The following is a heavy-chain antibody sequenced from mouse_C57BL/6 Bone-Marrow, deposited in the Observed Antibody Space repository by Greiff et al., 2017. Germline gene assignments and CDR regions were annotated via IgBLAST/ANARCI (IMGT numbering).Heavy chain of an antibody. CDR1: GFTFSSYG. V-gene: IGHV5-6*01. CDR3: ARQGTTVVATDY. D-gene: IGHD1-1*01. Sequence: EVMLVESGGDLVKPGGSLKLSCAASGFTFSSYGMSWVRQTPDKRLEWVATISSGGSYTYYPDSVKGRFTISRDNAKNTLYLQMSSLKSEDTAMYYCARQGTTVVATDYWGRGTTLTVSA. J-gene: IGHJ2*01. CDR2: ISSGGSYT.